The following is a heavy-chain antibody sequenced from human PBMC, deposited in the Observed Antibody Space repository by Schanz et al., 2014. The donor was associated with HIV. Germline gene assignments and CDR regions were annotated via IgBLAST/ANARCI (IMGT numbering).Heavy chain of an antibody. CDR1: GYTFSRSA. D-gene: IGHD2-21*01. CDR3: ARDDVLDSLAS. Sequence: QVQLVQSGAEVKKPGASVKVSCKASGYTFSRSAISWVRQAPGQGLEWMGGIIPIFGTANYAQKFQGRVTIIADESTSTAYMELTGLNPEDTAIYYCARDDVLDSLASWGQGTLVTVSS. V-gene: IGHV1-69*01. J-gene: IGHJ5*02. CDR2: IIPIFGTA.